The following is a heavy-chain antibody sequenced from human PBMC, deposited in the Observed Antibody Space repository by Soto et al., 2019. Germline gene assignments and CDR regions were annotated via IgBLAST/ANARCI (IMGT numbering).Heavy chain of an antibody. J-gene: IGHJ4*02. CDR1: GFTFSSYA. CDR3: ARYCNGGACYSASLDY. V-gene: IGHV3-23*01. D-gene: IGHD2-15*01. CDR2: ISGSGGRA. Sequence: GGSLRLSCAASGFTFSSYAMSWVRQAPGKGLEWVTAISGSGGRAYYADSVKGRFAVSRDNSKNTLYLQMNSLRPEDTAVYYCARYCNGGACYSASLDYWGQGTQVTVSS.